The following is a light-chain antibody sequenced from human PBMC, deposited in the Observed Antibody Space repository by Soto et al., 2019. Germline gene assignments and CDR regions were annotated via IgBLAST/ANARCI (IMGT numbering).Light chain of an antibody. CDR2: GAS. CDR3: QHYNNWPSLT. Sequence: EIMMTQSPATLSVSPGERATLSCRASQSVSSSLAWYQQKPGQAPRLLIYGASTRATGIPARFSGGGSGTEFTLTISSLQSEDFAVYYCQHYNNWPSLTFGGGTKVEIK. V-gene: IGKV3-15*01. CDR1: QSVSSS. J-gene: IGKJ4*01.